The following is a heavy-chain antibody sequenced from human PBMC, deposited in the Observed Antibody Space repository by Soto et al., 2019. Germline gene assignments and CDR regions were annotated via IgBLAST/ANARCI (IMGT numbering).Heavy chain of an antibody. V-gene: IGHV3-23*01. CDR1: EFNFKNYA. J-gene: IGHJ5*02. Sequence: EGSHSHSCAASEFNFKNYAMNWVSQAPGKGLEWVSTISGSGGSTYYADSVKGWFTISRDNSKNTLYLQMNSLRAEDTAVYYCAKAEWELLNWFDPWGQGTLVTVSS. CDR3: AKAEWELLNWFDP. D-gene: IGHD1-26*01. CDR2: ISGSGGST.